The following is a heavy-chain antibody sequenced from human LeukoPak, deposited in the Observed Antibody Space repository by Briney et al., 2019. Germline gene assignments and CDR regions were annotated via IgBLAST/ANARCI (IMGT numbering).Heavy chain of an antibody. CDR3: AKRYYSDSSGYLGSLNY. V-gene: IGHV3-23*01. CDR1: GFTFSNHA. D-gene: IGHD3-22*01. CDR2: ISGSGGST. Sequence: GGSLRLSCAASGFTFSNHAMSWVRQAPGKGLEWVSGISGSGGSTYYADSVRGRFNISRDNSKNQVYLQMNSLRAEDTAVYYCAKRYYSDSSGYLGSLNYWGQGTLVTVSS. J-gene: IGHJ4*02.